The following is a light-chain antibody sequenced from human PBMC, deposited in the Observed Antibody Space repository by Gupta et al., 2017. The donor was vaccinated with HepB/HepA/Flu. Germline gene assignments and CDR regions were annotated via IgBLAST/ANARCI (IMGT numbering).Light chain of an antibody. CDR3: EAWEDSLNGRYV. J-gene: IGLJ1*01. CDR2: NNN. V-gene: IGLV1-44*01. Sequence: QSVLPQPASASGTPGQRVTISCSGTSSNIGSNTVNWYQQLPGTAPNLLIYNNNQRPSGGPDRCSGSKSGTSAALAISGLQAEEEADYYCEAWEDSLNGRYVFGTGTKVTVL. CDR1: SSNIGSNT.